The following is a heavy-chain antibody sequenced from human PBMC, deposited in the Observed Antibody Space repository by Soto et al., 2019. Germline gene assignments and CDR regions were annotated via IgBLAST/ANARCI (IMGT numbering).Heavy chain of an antibody. J-gene: IGHJ4*02. Sequence: EVQLLESGGGLVQPGGSLRLSCAASGFTFISYAMSWVRQAPGKGLEWVSASSGSGGSTYYADSVKGRFTISRDNSKNTLYLQMSSLRAEDTAVYYCAKDALTMVRGVTYFDYWGQGSLVTVSP. V-gene: IGHV3-23*01. CDR2: SSGSGGST. CDR1: GFTFISYA. CDR3: AKDALTMVRGVTYFDY. D-gene: IGHD3-10*01.